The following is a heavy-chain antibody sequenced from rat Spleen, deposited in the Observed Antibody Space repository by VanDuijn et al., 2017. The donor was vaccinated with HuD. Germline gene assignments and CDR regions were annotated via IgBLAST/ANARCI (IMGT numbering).Heavy chain of an antibody. V-gene: IGHV5S10*01. CDR2: IIYDDSRT. J-gene: IGHJ2*01. D-gene: IGHD1-11*01. CDR3: ATRDGGYPY. CDR1: GFTFSDYN. Sequence: EVQLVESGGDLVQPGRSLKLSCSASGFTFSDYNMAWVRQAPKKGLEWVATIIYDDSRTFYRDSVKGRFTVSRDNAKSTLYLQMDSLRSEDTATYYCATRDGGYPYWGQGAMVTVSS.